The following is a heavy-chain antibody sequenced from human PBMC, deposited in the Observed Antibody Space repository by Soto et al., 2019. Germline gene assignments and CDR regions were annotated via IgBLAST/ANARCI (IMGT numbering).Heavy chain of an antibody. D-gene: IGHD6-19*01. CDR1: GYTFTSYG. J-gene: IGHJ4*02. CDR2: ISAYNGNT. V-gene: IGHV1-18*01. CDR3: ARDASWLIKSPEDY. Sequence: QVQLVQSGAEVKKPGASVKVSCKASGYTFTSYGISWVRQAPGQGLEWMGWISAYNGNTNYAQKLRGRVTMTTDTSTSTAYMELRSLRSDEPAVYYCARDASWLIKSPEDYWGQGTLVTVSS.